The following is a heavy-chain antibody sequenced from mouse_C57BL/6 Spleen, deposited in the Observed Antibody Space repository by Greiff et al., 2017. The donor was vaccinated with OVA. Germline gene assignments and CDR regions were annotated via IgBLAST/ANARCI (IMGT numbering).Heavy chain of an antibody. CDR1: GYTFTRYW. V-gene: IGHV1-55*01. Sequence: QVQLQQPGAELVKPGASVKMSCKASGYTFTRYWITWVKQRPGQGLEWIGDIYPGSGSPNYNEQFKSKATLTVDTSSSTAYMPLSSLTSEDSAVYYCARGSSSHYAMDYWGQGTSVTVSS. CDR2: IYPGSGSP. D-gene: IGHD1-1*01. CDR3: ARGSSSHYAMDY. J-gene: IGHJ4*01.